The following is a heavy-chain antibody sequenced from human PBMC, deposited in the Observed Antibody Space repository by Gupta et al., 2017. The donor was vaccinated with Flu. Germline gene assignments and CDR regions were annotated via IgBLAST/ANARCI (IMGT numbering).Heavy chain of an antibody. CDR2: IDPNSGDT. J-gene: IGHJ3*02. Sequence: VQLVQSGAEVRNTGASVKVSCKTSGYIFTVNYIHWARQTPGQGLEWLGWIDPNSGDTSYAQKFQGRVTMTRDTSSSTAFMELSSLRSDDTAVYFCARIYYESVGGAFDIWGQGTRVTVSS. V-gene: IGHV1-2*02. CDR3: ARIYYESVGGAFDI. D-gene: IGHD3-16*01. CDR1: GYIFTVNY.